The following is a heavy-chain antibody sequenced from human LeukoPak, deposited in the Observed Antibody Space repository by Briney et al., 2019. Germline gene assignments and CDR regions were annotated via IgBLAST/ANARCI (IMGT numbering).Heavy chain of an antibody. CDR3: AASIMITFGGVSFDY. J-gene: IGHJ4*02. Sequence: ASVKVSCKASGYTFTSYYMHWVRQAPGQGLEWMGIINPSGGSTSYAQKFQGRVTMTRDTSTSTVYMELSSLRSEDTAVYYCAASIMITFGGVSFDYWGQGTLVTVSS. D-gene: IGHD3-16*01. CDR2: INPSGGST. CDR1: GYTFTSYY. V-gene: IGHV1-46*01.